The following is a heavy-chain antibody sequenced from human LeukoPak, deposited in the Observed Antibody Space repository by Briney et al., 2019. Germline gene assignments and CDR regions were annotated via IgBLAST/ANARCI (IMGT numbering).Heavy chain of an antibody. V-gene: IGHV1-2*02. CDR1: GFTLNAYY. J-gene: IGHJ5*01. D-gene: IGHD3-3*01. CDR2: INPNSGRA. CDR3: ARDVYRFLRWNFDS. Sequence: GASVKVSCKASGFTLNAYYMHWVRQAPGQRLEWIGWINPNSGRANYVQKFQGRVNMTRDTSVSAVHMELSGLPSDDTAVYFCARDVYRFLRWNFDSWGQGTLITVSS.